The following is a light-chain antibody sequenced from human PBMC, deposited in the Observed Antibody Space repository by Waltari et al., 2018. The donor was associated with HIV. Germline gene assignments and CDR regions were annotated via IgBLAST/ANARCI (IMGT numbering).Light chain of an antibody. CDR3: QQFKSYPLT. CDR1: QDINYY. Sequence: DIQLTQSPSFLSASVGDRVTITCRASQDINYYLARYQQKPGKAPKVLIYSAFTLQSGVPSRFSGSGSGTEFTLTISSLQPEDFATYYCQQFKSYPLTFGGGTKVEIK. J-gene: IGKJ4*01. CDR2: SAF. V-gene: IGKV1-9*01.